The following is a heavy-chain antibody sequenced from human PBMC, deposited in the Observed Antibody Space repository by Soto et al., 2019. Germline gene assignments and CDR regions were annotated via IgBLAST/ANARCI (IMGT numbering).Heavy chain of an antibody. J-gene: IGHJ3*02. Sequence: EVQLVESGGGLVQPGGSLRLSCTASGFIVSNTYVNWVRQAPGKGLEWVSVISNRGDTHYADSVRGRCILSRDISDNTLHLQMNNLRVEDTAVYYWARESRYCRGGSCSITGDAYDIWGQGTMVTVSS. V-gene: IGHV3-66*01. CDR2: ISNRGDT. D-gene: IGHD2-15*01. CDR1: GFIVSNTY. CDR3: ARESRYCRGGSCSITGDAYDI.